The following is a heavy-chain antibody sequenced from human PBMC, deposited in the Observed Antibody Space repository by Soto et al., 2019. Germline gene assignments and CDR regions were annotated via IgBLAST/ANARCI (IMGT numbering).Heavy chain of an antibody. CDR3: ARESCSSTSCYPHFEY. D-gene: IGHD2-2*01. V-gene: IGHV3-33*01. Sequence: PLGVLRLSCAASGFTFSSYGMHCVRQAPVKGLEWVAVIWYDGSNKYYADSVKGRFTISRDNSKNTLYLQMNSLRAEDTAVYYCARESCSSTSCYPHFEYWGQGTLLTVSS. CDR2: IWYDGSNK. CDR1: GFTFSSYG. J-gene: IGHJ4*02.